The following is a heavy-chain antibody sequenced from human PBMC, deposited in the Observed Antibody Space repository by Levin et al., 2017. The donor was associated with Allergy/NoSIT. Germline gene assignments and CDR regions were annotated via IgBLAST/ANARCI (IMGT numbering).Heavy chain of an antibody. CDR3: VKGFGATVPSGMDV. V-gene: IGHV3-9*01. Sequence: HAGGSLRLSCAVSGFTFDDYAMHWVRQAPGKGLEWVAIINWNSGDIHYADSVKGRFTISRDNAKNSLHLQMNSLRGDDTAMYYCVKGFGATVPSGMDVWGPGTTVTVSS. D-gene: IGHD3-10*01. CDR2: INWNSGDI. CDR1: GFTFDDYA. J-gene: IGHJ6*02.